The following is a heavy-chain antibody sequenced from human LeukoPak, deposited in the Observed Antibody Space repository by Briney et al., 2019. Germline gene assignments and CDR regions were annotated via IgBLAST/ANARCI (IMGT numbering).Heavy chain of an antibody. V-gene: IGHV4-4*07. J-gene: IGHJ4*02. CDR2: IYTSGST. CDR1: GGSISSYY. D-gene: IGHD3-9*01. CDR3: ARRGMYYDILTGYYSYDFDY. Sequence: SETLSLTCTVSGGSISSYYWSWIRQPAGKGLEWIGRIYTSGSTNYNPSLKSRVTMSVDTSKNQFSLKLSSVTAADTAVYYCARRGMYYDILTGYYSYDFDYWGQGTLVTVSS.